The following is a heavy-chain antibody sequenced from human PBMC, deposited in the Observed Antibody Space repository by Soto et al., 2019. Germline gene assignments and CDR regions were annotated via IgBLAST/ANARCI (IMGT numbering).Heavy chain of an antibody. CDR3: VKERYAQLWLEDYGMDV. Sequence: GSLRLSCAASGFTFSSYGIHWVRQAPGKGLEWVALISYDGADKYYADSVKGRFTISRDNSKNTLYLQMSSLGPEDTAVYYCVKERYAQLWLEDYGMDVWGQGTTVTVSS. D-gene: IGHD5-18*01. V-gene: IGHV3-30*18. CDR2: ISYDGADK. CDR1: GFTFSSYG. J-gene: IGHJ6*02.